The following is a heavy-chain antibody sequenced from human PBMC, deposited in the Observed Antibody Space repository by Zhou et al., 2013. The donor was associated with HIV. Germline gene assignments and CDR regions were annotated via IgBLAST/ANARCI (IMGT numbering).Heavy chain of an antibody. J-gene: IGHJ4*02. Sequence: QAQLVQSGAEVKKPGASVKVSCKASGYTFTTYYIHWVRQAPGQGLEWMGTINPSGGSTIFAQKFQGRVTMIRDTSTTTVYMEVSSLRSEDTAVYYCARSPTEETSSISTLFDYWGEGSRVSVSA. CDR2: INPSGGST. CDR3: ARSPTEETSSISTLFDY. V-gene: IGHV1-46*01. D-gene: IGHD3-9*01. CDR1: GYTFTTYY.